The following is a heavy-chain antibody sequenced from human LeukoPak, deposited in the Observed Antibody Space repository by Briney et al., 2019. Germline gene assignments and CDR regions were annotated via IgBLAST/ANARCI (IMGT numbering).Heavy chain of an antibody. CDR2: IIPIFGTA. V-gene: IGHV1-69*01. D-gene: IGHD3-9*01. J-gene: IGHJ3*02. CDR3: ARDSRYPTVAFDI. CDR1: GGTFSSYA. Sequence: SVKVSCKASGGTFSSYAISWVRQAPGQGLEWMGGIIPIFGTANYAQKFQGRVTITVDESTSTAYMELSSLRSEDTAVYYCARDSRYPTVAFDIWGQGTMVTVSS.